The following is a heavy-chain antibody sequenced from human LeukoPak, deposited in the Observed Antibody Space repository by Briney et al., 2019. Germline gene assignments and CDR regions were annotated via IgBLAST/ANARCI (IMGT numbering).Heavy chain of an antibody. CDR2: ISSSGIT. CDR1: GFTYSSYA. CDR3: AKDLYGDYPAGDCAFDI. D-gene: IGHD4-17*01. J-gene: IGHJ3*02. Sequence: GGSLRLSCAASGFTYSSYAMSWVRQAPGKGLEWVSAISSSGITYYADSVKGRFTISRDNSKNTLYLQMISLRAEDMALYYCAKDLYGDYPAGDCAFDIWGQGTMVTVSS. V-gene: IGHV3-23*01.